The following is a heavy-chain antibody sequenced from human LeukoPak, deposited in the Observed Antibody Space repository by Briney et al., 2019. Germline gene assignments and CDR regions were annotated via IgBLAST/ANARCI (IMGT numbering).Heavy chain of an antibody. V-gene: IGHV4-38-2*02. CDR1: VYSISSGYY. J-gene: IGHJ4*02. CDR3: ARVDYAEWLPSLDY. CDR2: IYHSGST. Sequence: SETLSLTCTVSVYSISSGYYWGWIRQPPGKGLEWIGSIYHSGSTYYNPSLKSRVTISVDTSKNQFSLKLSSVTAADTAVYYCARVDYAEWLPSLDYWGQGTLVTVSS. D-gene: IGHD3-3*01.